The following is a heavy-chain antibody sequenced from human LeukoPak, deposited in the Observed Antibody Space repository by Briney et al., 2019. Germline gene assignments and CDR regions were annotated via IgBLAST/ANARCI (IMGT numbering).Heavy chain of an antibody. J-gene: IGHJ5*02. V-gene: IGHV3-33*08. Sequence: GGSLRLSCAASGFTFSSYAMHWVRQAPGKGLEWVAVIWYDGSNKYYADSVKGRFTISRDNSKNTLYLQMNSLRAEDTAVYYCARTYSGGLKENWFDPWGQGTLVTVSS. CDR1: GFTFSSYA. CDR2: IWYDGSNK. CDR3: ARTYSGGLKENWFDP. D-gene: IGHD6-19*01.